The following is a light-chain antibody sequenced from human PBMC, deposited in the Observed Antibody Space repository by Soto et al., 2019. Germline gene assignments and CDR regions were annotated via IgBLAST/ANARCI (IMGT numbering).Light chain of an antibody. CDR1: SSDVAFYNH. CDR3: ISFASTPTEI. V-gene: IGLV2-14*01. CDR2: EVN. Sequence: QSVLTQPASVSGSPGQSITISCTGTSSDVAFYNHVSWYQQHPGKAPKLLIYEVNNRPSGVSHRFSGSKSGNTASLTISGLQAEDEADYYCISFASTPTEIFGTSTNVTVL. J-gene: IGLJ1*01.